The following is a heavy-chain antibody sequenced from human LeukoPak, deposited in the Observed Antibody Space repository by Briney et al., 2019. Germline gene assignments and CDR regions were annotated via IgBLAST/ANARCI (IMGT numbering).Heavy chain of an antibody. Sequence: GGSLRLSCAASGFTFDDYAMHWVRQAPGKGLERVSLISWDGGSTYYADSVKGRFTTSRDNSRHTLYLQMNSLGAEDTALYYCAKDKEYSGFGPILSGYYYGMDVWGKGTTVTVSS. J-gene: IGHJ6*04. CDR1: GFTFDDYA. D-gene: IGHD5-12*01. V-gene: IGHV3-43D*04. CDR3: AKDKEYSGFGPILSGYYYGMDV. CDR2: ISWDGGST.